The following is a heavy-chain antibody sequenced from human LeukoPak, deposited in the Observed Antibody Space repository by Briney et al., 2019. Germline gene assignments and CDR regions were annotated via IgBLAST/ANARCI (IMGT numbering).Heavy chain of an antibody. J-gene: IGHJ4*02. CDR2: ISSGGGNT. CDR3: AKEAGDGWSYFDY. V-gene: IGHV3-23*01. Sequence: GGSLRLSCAASGFTFSTYAMSWVRQAPGKGLEWVSGISSGGGNTYYADPVKGRFTISRDNSKNTVYLQIISLRAEDTALYHCAKEAGDGWSYFDYWGQGTLVTVSS. D-gene: IGHD6-19*01. CDR1: GFTFSTYA.